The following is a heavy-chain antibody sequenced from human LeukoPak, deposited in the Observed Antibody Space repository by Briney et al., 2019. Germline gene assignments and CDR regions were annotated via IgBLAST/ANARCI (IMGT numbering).Heavy chain of an antibody. J-gene: IGHJ2*01. D-gene: IGHD6-19*01. CDR3: ARRAVAEWYFDL. CDR2: IYYSGST. Sequence: SETLSLTCTVSGDSITNYYWNWIRQLPGKGLEWIGYIYYSGSTNYNPSLKGRVTTSVDTSKNQFSLNLSSVTAADTAVYYCARRAVAEWYFDLWGRGTLVTVSS. V-gene: IGHV4-59*12. CDR1: GDSITNYY.